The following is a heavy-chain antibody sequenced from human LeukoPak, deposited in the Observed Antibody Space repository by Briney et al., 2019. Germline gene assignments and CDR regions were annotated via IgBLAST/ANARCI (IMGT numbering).Heavy chain of an antibody. J-gene: IGHJ4*02. Sequence: SVKVSCKASGGTFSSYAISWVRQAHGQGLEWMGGIIPIFGTANYAQKFQGRVTITTDESTSTAYMELSSLRSEDTAVYYCARATYYYGSGSYFPFDYWGQGTLVTVSS. D-gene: IGHD3-10*01. V-gene: IGHV1-69*05. CDR1: GGTFSSYA. CDR2: IIPIFGTA. CDR3: ARATYYYGSGSYFPFDY.